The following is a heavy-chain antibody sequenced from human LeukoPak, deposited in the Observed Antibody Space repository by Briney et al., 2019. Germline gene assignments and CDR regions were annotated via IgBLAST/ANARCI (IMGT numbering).Heavy chain of an antibody. CDR3: ARVKRGVVVAARGAFDI. CDR2: INWNGGST. Sequence: GGSRRLSCAASGFTFDDYGMSWVRQAPGKGLEWVSGINWNGGSTGYADSVKGRFTISRDNAKNSLYLQMNSLRAEDTALYYCARVKRGVVVAARGAFDIWGQGTMVTVSS. V-gene: IGHV3-20*04. CDR1: GFTFDDYG. J-gene: IGHJ3*02. D-gene: IGHD2-15*01.